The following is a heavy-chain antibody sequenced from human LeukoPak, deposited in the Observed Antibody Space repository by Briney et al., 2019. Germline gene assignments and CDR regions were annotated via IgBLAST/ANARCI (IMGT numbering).Heavy chain of an antibody. V-gene: IGHV1-69*13. CDR1: GGTFSSYA. CDR3: ARDLGSTSFRGPHWFDP. CDR2: IIPIFGTA. J-gene: IGHJ5*02. D-gene: IGHD2-2*01. Sequence: SVKVSCKASGGTFSSYAISWVRQAPGQGLECMGGIIPIFGTANYAQKFQGRVTITADESTSTAYMELSSLRSEDTAVYYCARDLGSTSFRGPHWFDPWGQGTLVTVSS.